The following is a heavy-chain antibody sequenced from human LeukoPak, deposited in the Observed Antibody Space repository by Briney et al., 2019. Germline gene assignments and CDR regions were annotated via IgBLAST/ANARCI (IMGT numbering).Heavy chain of an antibody. Sequence: SQTLSLTCSVSSGSISSGGYFWSWIRQHAGKGLEWIGYMYYSGSTYYNPSLKNRVTISVDTSKNQFSLKLYDVNAADTAVYYCARTGVGSCSSGSCYLLYGMDVWGQGTTVTVSS. V-gene: IGHV4-31*03. J-gene: IGHJ6*02. CDR1: SGSISSGGYF. CDR3: ARTGVGSCSSGSCYLLYGMDV. D-gene: IGHD2-15*01. CDR2: MYYSGST.